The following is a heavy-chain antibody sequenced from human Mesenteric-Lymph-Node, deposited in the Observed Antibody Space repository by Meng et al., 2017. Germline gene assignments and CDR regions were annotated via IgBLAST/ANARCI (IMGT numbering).Heavy chain of an antibody. CDR1: GGSFSPYY. D-gene: IGHD6-19*01. CDR2: INHRGST. V-gene: IGHV4-34*01. CDR3: ARRGDSSGWFRYFDF. Sequence: QVQLQQWGAGLLKPSETLSLTCAVYGGSFSPYYLAWIRQTPEKGLEWVGEINHRGSTTYNPSLESRVTMSADTSKNQFSLRMTSVTAADAAVYFCARRGDSSGWFRYFDFWGQGTLVTVSS. J-gene: IGHJ4*02.